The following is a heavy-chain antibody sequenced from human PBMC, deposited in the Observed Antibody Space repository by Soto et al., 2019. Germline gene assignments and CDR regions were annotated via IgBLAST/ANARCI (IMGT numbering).Heavy chain of an antibody. V-gene: IGHV3-23*01. CDR3: AKDGSLSYNWKNYYYYMDV. Sequence: GGSLRLSCAASGFTFSSYAMSWVRQAPGKGLDWVSAISGSGGSTYYADSVKGRFTISRDNSKNTLYLQMNSLRAEDTAVYYSAKDGSLSYNWKNYYYYMDVWGKGTTVTVSS. J-gene: IGHJ6*03. CDR2: ISGSGGST. CDR1: GFTFSSYA. D-gene: IGHD1-20*01.